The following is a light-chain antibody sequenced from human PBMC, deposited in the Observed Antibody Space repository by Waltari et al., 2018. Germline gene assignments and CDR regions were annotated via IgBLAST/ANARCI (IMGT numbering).Light chain of an antibody. V-gene: IGLV2-11*01. CDR2: DVN. Sequence: SALTQPRSVSGSPGQSVTISCPGTSSDIGGYDFVSWYQQYPGKAPKLIIYDVNKRPPGVPDRFSGSKSGNTASLTISGLLNEDEADYYCCSYAGADTSVVFGGGTTLTVL. J-gene: IGLJ2*01. CDR1: SSDIGGYDF. CDR3: CSYAGADTSVV.